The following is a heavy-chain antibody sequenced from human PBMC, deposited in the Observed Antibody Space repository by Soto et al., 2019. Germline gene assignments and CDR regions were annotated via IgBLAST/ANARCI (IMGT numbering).Heavy chain of an antibody. D-gene: IGHD3-9*01. Sequence: GASVKVSCKASGYTFTSYAMHWVRQAPGQRLEWMGWINAGNGTTKYSQKFQGRVTITRDTSASTAYMELSSLRSEDTAVYYCARDSAGLRYFDWLSSHYYYYGMDVWGQGTTVTVSS. CDR3: ARDSAGLRYFDWLSSHYYYYGMDV. CDR2: INAGNGTT. V-gene: IGHV1-3*01. J-gene: IGHJ6*02. CDR1: GYTFTSYA.